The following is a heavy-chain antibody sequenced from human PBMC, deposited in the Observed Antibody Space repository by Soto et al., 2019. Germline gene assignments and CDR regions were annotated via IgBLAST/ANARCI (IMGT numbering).Heavy chain of an antibody. V-gene: IGHV3-13*05. CDR1: GFMFEKYD. CDR2: IGTTGHP. CDR3: ARGSSGWYADLDS. Sequence: EVQLVESGGGLMRPGGSLRLSCKASGFMFEKYDMHWVRQRAGKGLEWVAAIGTTGHPYYPGSAKGRFNISRENVKNSLFLQVNDLKAGDTAVYYCARGSSGWYADLDSWGHGTLVTVSA. J-gene: IGHJ5*01. D-gene: IGHD6-19*01.